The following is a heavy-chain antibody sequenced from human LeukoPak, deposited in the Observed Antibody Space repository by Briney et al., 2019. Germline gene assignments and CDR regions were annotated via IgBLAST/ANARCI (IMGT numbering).Heavy chain of an antibody. D-gene: IGHD6-19*01. V-gene: IGHV4-34*01. CDR3: ARGVLAVAGLRY. CDR1: GGSLSGYY. J-gene: IGHJ4*02. Sequence: SETLSLTCAVYGGSLSGYYWGWIRQPPGKGLEWIGEINHSGSSNYNPSLKSRVTISVDTSKNQFSLKLSSVTAADTAVYYCARGVLAVAGLRYWGQGTLVTVSS. CDR2: INHSGSS.